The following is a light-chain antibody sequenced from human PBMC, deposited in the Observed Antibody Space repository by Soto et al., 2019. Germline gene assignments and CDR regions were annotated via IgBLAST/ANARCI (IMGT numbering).Light chain of an antibody. Sequence: DIVMTQSPDSLAVSLGERATINCKSSQSILYSSNNKNYLAWYQQKPGQPPTLLIYWASTRESGVPDRFSGSGSGTDFTLTISSLQAEDVAVYYCQQYYITPPITFGQGTKLEIK. CDR1: QSILYSSNNKNY. J-gene: IGKJ2*01. CDR2: WAS. V-gene: IGKV4-1*01. CDR3: QQYYITPPIT.